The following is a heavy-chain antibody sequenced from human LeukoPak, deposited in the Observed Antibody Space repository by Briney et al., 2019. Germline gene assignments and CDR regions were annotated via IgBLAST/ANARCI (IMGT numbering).Heavy chain of an antibody. D-gene: IGHD2-2*01. Sequence: GGSLRLSCAASGFTFSSYSMNWVRQAPGKGLEWVPYISSSSTIYYADSVKGRFTISRDNAKNSLYLQMNSLRAEDAAVYYCARDRGGIVVVPDYFDYWGQGTLVTVSS. CDR2: ISSSSTI. J-gene: IGHJ4*02. V-gene: IGHV3-48*04. CDR1: GFTFSSYS. CDR3: ARDRGGIVVVPDYFDY.